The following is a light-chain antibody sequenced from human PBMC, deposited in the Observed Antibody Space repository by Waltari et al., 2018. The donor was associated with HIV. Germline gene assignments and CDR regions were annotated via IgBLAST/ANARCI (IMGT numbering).Light chain of an antibody. V-gene: IGLV7-46*01. CDR3: LLSYSGARPVV. J-gene: IGLJ2*01. CDR1: TGAVTSGHY. Sequence: QAVVTQEPSLTVSPGGTVTLTCGSSTGAVTSGHYPYWFQQKPGQAPRTLIYDTSNKHSWTPARFSGSLLGGKAALTLSGEQPEDEAEYYCLLSYSGARPVVFGGGTKLTVL. CDR2: DTS.